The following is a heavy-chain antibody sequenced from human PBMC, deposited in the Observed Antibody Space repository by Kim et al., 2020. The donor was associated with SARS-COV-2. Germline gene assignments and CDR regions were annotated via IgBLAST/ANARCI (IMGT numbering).Heavy chain of an antibody. D-gene: IGHD2-15*01. J-gene: IGHJ3*02. Sequence: KGRFTISRDNSKNTLYLQMNSLRAEDTAVYYCARDMGCSGGSCYSGAFDIWGQGTMVTVSS. CDR3: ARDMGCSGGSCYSGAFDI. V-gene: IGHV3-30*01.